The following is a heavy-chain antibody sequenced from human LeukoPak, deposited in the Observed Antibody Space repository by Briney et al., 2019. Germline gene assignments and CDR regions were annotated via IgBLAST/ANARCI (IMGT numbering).Heavy chain of an antibody. D-gene: IGHD2-21*01. CDR3: ATHIPWDI. J-gene: IGHJ3*02. CDR1: GFTFSNSW. Sequence: GGSLRLSCAASGFTFSNSWMIWVRQAPGKGLEWVGRIKSKTDGGAIDYAAPVKGRFSISRDDSKDTMYLQMNSLKSDDTAVYYCATHIPWDIWGPGTMVTVSS. V-gene: IGHV3-15*01. CDR2: IKSKTDGGAI.